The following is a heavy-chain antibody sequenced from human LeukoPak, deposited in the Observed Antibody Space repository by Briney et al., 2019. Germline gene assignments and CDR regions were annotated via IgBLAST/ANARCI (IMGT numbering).Heavy chain of an antibody. Sequence: SETLSLTCSFSGASISSYYWSWIRQPPGKGLEWIGYIYYSGSTNYNPSLKSRVTISVDTSKNQFSLKLSSVTAADTAVYYCASIGTTVTTFDYWGQGTLVTVSS. D-gene: IGHD4-17*01. J-gene: IGHJ4*02. CDR2: IYYSGST. CDR3: ASIGTTVTTFDY. V-gene: IGHV4-59*01. CDR1: GASISSYY.